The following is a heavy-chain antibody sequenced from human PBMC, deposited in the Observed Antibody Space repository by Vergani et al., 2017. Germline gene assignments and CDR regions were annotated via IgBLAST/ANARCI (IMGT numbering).Heavy chain of an antibody. CDR1: GFTFSSYS. V-gene: IGHV3-21*04. CDR3: ARVAEXRSSSWWKKADHYYYMDV. Sequence: EVQLVESGGGLVKPGGSLRLSCAASGFTFSSYSMNWVRQAPGKGLEWVSSISSSSSYIYYADSVKGRFTISRDNAKNSLYLQMNSLRAEDTAVYYCARVAEXRSSSWWKKADHYYYMDVWGKGTTVTVSS. CDR2: ISSSSSYI. D-gene: IGHD6-13*01. J-gene: IGHJ6*03.